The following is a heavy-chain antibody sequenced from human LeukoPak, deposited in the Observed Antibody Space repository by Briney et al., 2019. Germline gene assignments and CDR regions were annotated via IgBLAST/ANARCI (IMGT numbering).Heavy chain of an antibody. D-gene: IGHD2-2*01. Sequence: ASVTVSCKASGYTFTSYGISWVRQAPGQGLEWMGWISAYNGNTNYAQKLQGRVTMTTDTSTSTAYMELRSLRSDDTAVYYCARGQGIVVVPAAMDYWGQGTLVTVSS. V-gene: IGHV1-18*01. CDR3: ARGQGIVVVPAAMDY. CDR2: ISAYNGNT. J-gene: IGHJ4*02. CDR1: GYTFTSYG.